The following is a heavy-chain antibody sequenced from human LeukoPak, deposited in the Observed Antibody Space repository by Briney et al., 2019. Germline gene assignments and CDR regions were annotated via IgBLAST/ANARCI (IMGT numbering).Heavy chain of an antibody. CDR3: ATRGLVSNWYFDF. CDR1: GFTFCNYE. V-gene: IGHV3-23*01. CDR2: IAANGGGT. D-gene: IGHD6-6*01. Sequence: GGCLRLACAASGFTFCNYEMHWVRQAPGKGLEWVSGIAANGGGTHYADSVKGRFTISRDNSDNTVFLQMNYLRAEDTAIYYCATRGLVSNWYFDFWGRGTLVTVSS. J-gene: IGHJ2*01.